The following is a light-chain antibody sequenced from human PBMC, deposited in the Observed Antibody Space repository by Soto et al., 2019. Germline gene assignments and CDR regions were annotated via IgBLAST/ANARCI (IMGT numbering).Light chain of an antibody. Sequence: QSVLTQPPSVSGAPGQRVTISCTGSSSNIGAGYDVHWYQQLPGTAPKLLIYGNSNRPSGVPDRFSGSKSGTSASLAITGLQAEYEADYYCQSYESSLSVSVFGGGTKLTVL. V-gene: IGLV1-40*01. CDR2: GNS. J-gene: IGLJ3*02. CDR3: QSYESSLSVSV. CDR1: SSNIGAGYD.